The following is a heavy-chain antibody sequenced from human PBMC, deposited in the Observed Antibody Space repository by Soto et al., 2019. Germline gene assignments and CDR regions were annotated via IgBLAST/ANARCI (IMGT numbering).Heavy chain of an antibody. D-gene: IGHD6-13*01. CDR2: INAGNGNT. V-gene: IGHV1-3*01. CDR1: GYTFTSYA. Sequence: ASVKVSCKASGYTFTSYAMHWVRQAPGQRLEWMGWINAGNGNTKYSQKFQGRVTITRDTSASTAYMELSSLRSEDTAVYYCAIGIADRPGYYYGMDVWGQGTKVTVSS. J-gene: IGHJ6*02. CDR3: AIGIADRPGYYYGMDV.